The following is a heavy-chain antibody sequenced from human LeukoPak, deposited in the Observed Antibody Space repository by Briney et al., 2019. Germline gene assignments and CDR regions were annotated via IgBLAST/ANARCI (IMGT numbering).Heavy chain of an antibody. J-gene: IGHJ4*02. CDR3: ARDGSSTVTTYYFAY. CDR2: ISSSSSYI. V-gene: IGHV3-21*01. CDR1: GFTFSSYS. Sequence: GGSLRLSCAASGFTFSSYSMNWVRQAPGKGLEWVSSISSSSSYIYYADSVKGRFTISRDNAKNSLYLQMNSLRAEDKAVYYCARDGSSTVTTYYFAYWGQGTLVTVSS. D-gene: IGHD4-17*01.